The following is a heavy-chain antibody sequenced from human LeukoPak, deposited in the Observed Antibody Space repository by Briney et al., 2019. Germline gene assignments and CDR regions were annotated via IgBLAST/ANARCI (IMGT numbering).Heavy chain of an antibody. CDR2: FKTSGTI. D-gene: IGHD1-1*01. J-gene: IGHJ4*02. CDR1: GGSLSSGPYH. CDR3: ARTIDPYIFDF. Sequence: PSQTLSLTCTVSGGSLSSGPYHWSWLRQPAGKGLEWIGRFKTSGTINYNPSLKSRLTISVDTSRNQFSLKLSSVTAADTAAYYCARTIDPYIFDFWDQGILVTVSS. V-gene: IGHV4-61*02.